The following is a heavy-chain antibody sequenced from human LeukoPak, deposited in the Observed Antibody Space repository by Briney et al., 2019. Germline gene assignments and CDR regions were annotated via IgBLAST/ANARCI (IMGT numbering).Heavy chain of an antibody. CDR1: GGSFSGYY. CDR2: INHSGST. D-gene: IGHD6-13*01. CDR3: ARGAYSSSPVYYYGMDV. J-gene: IGHJ6*02. V-gene: IGHV4-34*01. Sequence: TASETLSLTCAVYGGSFSGYYWSWIRQPPGKGLEWIGEINHSGSTNYNPSLMSRVTISVDTSKNQFSLKLSSVTAADTAVYYCARGAYSSSPVYYYGMDVWGQGTTVTVSS.